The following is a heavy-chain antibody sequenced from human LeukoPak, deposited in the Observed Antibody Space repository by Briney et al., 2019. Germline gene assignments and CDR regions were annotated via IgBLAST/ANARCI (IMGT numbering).Heavy chain of an antibody. CDR2: IWYDGSNK. D-gene: IGHD3-22*01. CDR1: GFTFSSYG. V-gene: IGHV3-33*06. J-gene: IGHJ6*03. Sequence: GGSLRLSCAASGFTFSSYGMHWVRQAPGKGLEWVAAIWYDGSNKYYADSVKGRFTISRDNSKNTLYLQMNSLRAEDTAVYYCAKSPPGGLLPYYMDVWGKGTTVTVSS. CDR3: AKSPPGGLLPYYMDV.